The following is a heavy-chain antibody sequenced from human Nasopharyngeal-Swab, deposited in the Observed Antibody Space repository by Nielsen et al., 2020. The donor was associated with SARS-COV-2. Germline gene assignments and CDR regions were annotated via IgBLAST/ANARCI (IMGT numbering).Heavy chain of an antibody. CDR3: ARDQADCSGGSCPYYYYGMDV. CDR1: GFTVSSNY. D-gene: IGHD2-15*01. CDR2: IYSGGST. V-gene: IGHV3-66*01. J-gene: IGHJ6*02. Sequence: GESLKISCAASGFTVSSNYMSWVRQAPGKGLEWVSVIYSGGSTYCADSVKGRFTISRDNSRNTLYLQMNSLRAEDTAVYYCARDQADCSGGSCPYYYYGMDVWGQGTTVTVSS.